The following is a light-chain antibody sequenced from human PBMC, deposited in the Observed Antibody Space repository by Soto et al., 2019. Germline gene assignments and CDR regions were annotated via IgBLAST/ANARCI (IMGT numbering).Light chain of an antibody. Sequence: EIVLTQSPATLSLSPGDRATLSCRASQSVSSNLAWYQQKPGQAPRLLIYDASNRATGIPVRFSGSGSGTDFTLTISSLEPEDFAVYYCQQSRNWPLTFGGGTKVEIK. CDR2: DAS. J-gene: IGKJ4*01. V-gene: IGKV3-11*01. CDR1: QSVSSN. CDR3: QQSRNWPLT.